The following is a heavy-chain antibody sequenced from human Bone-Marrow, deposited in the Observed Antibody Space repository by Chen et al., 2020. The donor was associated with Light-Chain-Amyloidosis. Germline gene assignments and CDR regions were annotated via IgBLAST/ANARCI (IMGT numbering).Heavy chain of an antibody. V-gene: IGHV3-30*18. CDR2: ISYDGNNQ. D-gene: IGHD4-17*01. CDR1: GFTFRTYG. CDR3: AKDLQTYGDYDYYYYGLDV. J-gene: IGHJ6*02. Sequence: QVQLVESGGGVVQPRKSLRLSCAASGFTFRTYGMHWVRQAPGKGLEWVALISYDGNNQYYSDSVKGRFTISRDNSKNTVYLQMNSLRLEDTALYYCAKDLQTYGDYDYYYYGLDVWGQGTAVTVSS.